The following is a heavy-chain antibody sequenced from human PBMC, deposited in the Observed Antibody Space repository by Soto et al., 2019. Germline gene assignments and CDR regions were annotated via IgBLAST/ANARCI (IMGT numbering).Heavy chain of an antibody. Sequence: SETLSLTCTVSGGSFSSYYWSWIRQPAGKGLEWIGRIYTSGITNYNPSLKSRVTMSVDTSKKQFSLNMTSVTAADTAVYFCARELAEAARSLDYWGLGTLVTVS. V-gene: IGHV4-4*07. CDR1: GGSFSSYY. CDR2: IYTSGIT. J-gene: IGHJ4*02. CDR3: ARELAEAARSLDY. D-gene: IGHD6-6*01.